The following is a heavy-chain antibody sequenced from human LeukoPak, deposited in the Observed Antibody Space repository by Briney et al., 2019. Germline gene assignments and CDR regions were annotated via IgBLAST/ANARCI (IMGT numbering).Heavy chain of an antibody. D-gene: IGHD3-22*01. CDR2: MLYDGETA. CDR3: ARDPRGPTTYDHSGRDTLDY. Sequence: GSLRLSCAASGFTFSSYTLHWVRQAPGKGLEWVAVMLYDGETAYHADSVKGRFTVSRDNSKNTLYLQMNSLRHEDTAVYYCARDPRGPTTYDHSGRDTLDYWGQGTLVTVSS. V-gene: IGHV3-30*04. CDR1: GFTFSSYT. J-gene: IGHJ4*02.